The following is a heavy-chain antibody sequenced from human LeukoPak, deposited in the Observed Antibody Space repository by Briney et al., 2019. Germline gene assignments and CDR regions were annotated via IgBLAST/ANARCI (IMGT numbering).Heavy chain of an antibody. J-gene: IGHJ4*02. CDR3: TRAAVYSGSPLVDY. V-gene: IGHV3-49*03. CDR2: IRSKAYGGTT. D-gene: IGHD1-26*01. CDR1: GFTFGDYA. Sequence: GGSLRLSCTASGFTFGDYAMSWFRQAPGKGLEWVGFIRSKAYGGTTEYAASVKGRFTISRDDSKSIAYLQMNSLKTEDTAVYYCTRAAVYSGSPLVDYWGQGTLVTVSS.